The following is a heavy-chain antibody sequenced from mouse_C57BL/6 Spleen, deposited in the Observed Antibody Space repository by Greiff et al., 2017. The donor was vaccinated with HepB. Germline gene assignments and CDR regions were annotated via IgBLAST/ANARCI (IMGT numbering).Heavy chain of an antibody. Sequence: QVQLKESGAELVKPGASVKISCKASGYAFSSYWMNWVKQRPGKGLEWIGQIYPGDGDTNYNGKFKGKATLTADKSSSTAYMQLSSLTSEDSAVYFCARTNWDLWYFDVWGTGTTVTVSS. CDR1: GYAFSSYW. CDR3: ARTNWDLWYFDV. V-gene: IGHV1-80*01. CDR2: IYPGDGDT. D-gene: IGHD4-1*01. J-gene: IGHJ1*03.